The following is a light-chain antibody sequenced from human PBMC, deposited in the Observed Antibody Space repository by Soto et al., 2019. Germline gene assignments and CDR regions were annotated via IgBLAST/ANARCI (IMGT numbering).Light chain of an antibody. J-gene: IGKJ4*01. CDR1: QSVGSY. CDR2: DAS. CDR3: QQRSNWPSLT. V-gene: IGKV3-11*01. Sequence: EIVLIQSPATLSSSPVERATLSCRASQSVGSYLAWYQHKPGQAPRLLISDASNRATGIPARFSGSGSETDFTLTISSLEPEDSAVYYCQQRSNWPSLTFGGGTKVDI.